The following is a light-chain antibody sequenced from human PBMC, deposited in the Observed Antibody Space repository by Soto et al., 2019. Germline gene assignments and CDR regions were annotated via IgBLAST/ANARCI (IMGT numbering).Light chain of an antibody. J-gene: IGKJ3*01. CDR1: ECVRNQ. V-gene: IGKV1-16*01. CDR3: QQYNDHPFT. CDR2: DAS. Sequence: DIQMTQSPFSLSASVGDRVTITCRASECVRNQLGWFQQKPGKAPKSLIYDASSLQSGVPSRFSGSGSGTDFTLTINSLQPEDFATYYCQQYNDHPFTFGPGTKVDI.